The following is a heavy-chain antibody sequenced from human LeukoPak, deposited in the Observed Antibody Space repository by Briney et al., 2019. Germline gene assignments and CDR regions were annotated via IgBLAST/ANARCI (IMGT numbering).Heavy chain of an antibody. CDR2: INQGGSEK. J-gene: IGHJ4*02. V-gene: IGHV3-7*04. CDR3: ARGQQLVY. CDR1: RFTFRSYS. Sequence: PGGSLRLSCAASRFTFRSYSMNWVRQAPGKGLEWVANINQGGSEKYYVDSVKGRFTISRDNAKNSLYLQMNSLRAEDTAVYYCARGQQLVYWGQGTLVTVSS. D-gene: IGHD6-13*01.